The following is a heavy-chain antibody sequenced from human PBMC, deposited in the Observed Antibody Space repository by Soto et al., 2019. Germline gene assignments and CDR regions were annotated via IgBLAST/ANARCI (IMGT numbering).Heavy chain of an antibody. V-gene: IGHV3-33*01. D-gene: IGHD3-22*01. CDR3: ARDLGDMATSGLGGWFDP. CDR1: GFTFSSYG. Sequence: QVQVVESGGGVVQPGRSLRLSCAASGFTFSSYGMHWVRQAPGKGLEWVAVIWYDGSNKYYADSVKGRFTVSRDNSKNIVYLQMNSLRDEDTAVYYCARDLGDMATSGLGGWFDPWGQGTLVTVSS. J-gene: IGHJ5*02. CDR2: IWYDGSNK.